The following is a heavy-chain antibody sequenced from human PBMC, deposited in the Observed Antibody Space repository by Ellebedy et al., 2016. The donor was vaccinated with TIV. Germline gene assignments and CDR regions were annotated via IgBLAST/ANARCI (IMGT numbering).Heavy chain of an antibody. V-gene: IGHV1-46*01. CDR3: ARGKYSSSMGAY. CDR2: IDPSGGST. J-gene: IGHJ4*02. CDR1: GYTFSSYY. D-gene: IGHD6-6*01. Sequence: ASVKVSXXASGYTFSSYYMHWVRQAPGQGLEWMGIIDPSGGSTSYAQKFQGRVTMTRDTSTSTVYLELSSLRSEDTAVYYCARGKYSSSMGAYWGQGTLVTVSS.